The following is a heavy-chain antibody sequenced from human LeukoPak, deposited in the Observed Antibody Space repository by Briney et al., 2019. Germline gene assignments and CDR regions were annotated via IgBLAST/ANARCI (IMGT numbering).Heavy chain of an antibody. V-gene: IGHV4-59*11. CDR1: GGSINSHY. CDR3: ARVGSSWTYYFDY. J-gene: IGHJ4*02. D-gene: IGHD6-13*01. CDR2: IYYSGST. Sequence: SETLSLTCTVSGGSINSHYWSWLRQPPGKGLEWIGYIYYSGSTNYNPSLKSRVTISVDTSKNQFSLKLSSVTAADTAVYYCARVGSSWTYYFDYWGQGTLVTVSS.